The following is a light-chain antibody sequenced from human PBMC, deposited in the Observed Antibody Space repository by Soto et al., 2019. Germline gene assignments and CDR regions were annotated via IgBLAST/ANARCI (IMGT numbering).Light chain of an antibody. J-gene: IGKJ4*01. CDR2: VAS. CDR1: QGVSSNY. CDR3: QQYGNSPLT. Sequence: DIVLTQSPGTLSLSPGERDTLSCKASQGVSSNYLAWYQQMPGQAPRLLIYVASSRATGTPDRFSGSGSGTDFTLTISRLEPEDFAVYYCQQYGNSPLTFGGGTKVDIK. V-gene: IGKV3-20*01.